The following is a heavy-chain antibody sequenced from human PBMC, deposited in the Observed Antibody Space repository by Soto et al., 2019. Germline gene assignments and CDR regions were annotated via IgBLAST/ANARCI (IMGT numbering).Heavy chain of an antibody. CDR3: ARGPAVAGHKAERNWFDP. V-gene: IGHV1-18*04. J-gene: IGHJ5*02. Sequence: QVQLVQSGAEVKKPGASVKVSCKASGYTFTSYGISWVRQAPGQGLEWMGWISAYNGNTNYAQKVQGRVTMTTDTSTSTAYMELRSLRSDDTAVYYCARGPAVAGHKAERNWFDPWGQGTLVTVSS. CDR2: ISAYNGNT. D-gene: IGHD6-19*01. CDR1: GYTFTSYG.